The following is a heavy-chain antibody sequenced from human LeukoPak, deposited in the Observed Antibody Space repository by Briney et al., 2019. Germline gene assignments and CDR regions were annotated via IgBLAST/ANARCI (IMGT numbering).Heavy chain of an antibody. CDR3: VNLGHFTTSICQP. V-gene: IGHV3-74*01. Sequence: PGGSLRLSCAASGLTFSNYYMHWVRQAPGKGAGWVSRISSEGSSTNYADSVKGGFTISRHNANTTLYLQMSSLRAEDTAVYYCVNLGHFTTSICQPWGQGTLVTVSS. D-gene: IGHD2/OR15-2a*01. J-gene: IGHJ4*02. CDR1: GLTFSNYY. CDR2: ISSEGSST.